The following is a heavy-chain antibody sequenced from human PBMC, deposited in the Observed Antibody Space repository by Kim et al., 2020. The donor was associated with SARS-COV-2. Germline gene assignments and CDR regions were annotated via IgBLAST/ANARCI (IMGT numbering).Heavy chain of an antibody. CDR3: ARNFVDIVATGPVDAFDI. CDR1: GFTFSSYS. V-gene: IGHV3-21*01. D-gene: IGHD5-12*01. J-gene: IGHJ3*02. CDR2: ISSSSSYI. Sequence: GGSLRLSCAVSGFTFSSYSMNWVRQAPGKGLEWVSSISSSSSYIYYADSVKGRFTISRDNAKNSLYLQMNSLRAEDTAVYYCARNFVDIVATGPVDAFDIWGQGTMVTVSS.